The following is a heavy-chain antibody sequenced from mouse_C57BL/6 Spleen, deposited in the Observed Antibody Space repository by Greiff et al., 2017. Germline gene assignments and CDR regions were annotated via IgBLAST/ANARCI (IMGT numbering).Heavy chain of an antibody. J-gene: IGHJ2*01. Sequence: EVKLLESEGGLVQPGSSMKLSCTASGFTFSDYYMAWVRQVPEKGLEWVANINYDGSSTYYLDSLKSRFIISRDNAKNILYLQMSRLKSEDTATYYCARGRDDGFSYYCGYWGQGTTLTVSS. D-gene: IGHD2-3*01. CDR3: ARGRDDGFSYYCGY. CDR2: INYDGSST. CDR1: GFTFSDYY. V-gene: IGHV5-16*01.